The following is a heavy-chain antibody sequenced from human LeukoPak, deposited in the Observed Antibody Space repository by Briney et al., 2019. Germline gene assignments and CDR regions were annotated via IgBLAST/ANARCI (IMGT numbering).Heavy chain of an antibody. CDR3: ARGRGAAGTYWFDP. CDR2: MNPNSGNT. D-gene: IGHD6-13*01. CDR1: GYTFTSYD. V-gene: IGHV1-8*01. J-gene: IGHJ5*02. Sequence: ASVKVSCKASGYTFTSYDINWVRQATGQGLERMGWMNPNSGNTGYAQKFQGRVTMTRNTSISTAYMELSSLRSEDTAVYYCARGRGAAGTYWFDPWGQGTLVTVSS.